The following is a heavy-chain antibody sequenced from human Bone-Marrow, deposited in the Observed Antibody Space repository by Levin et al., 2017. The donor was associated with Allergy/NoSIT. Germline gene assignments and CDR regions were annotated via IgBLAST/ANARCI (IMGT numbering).Heavy chain of an antibody. CDR3: AGVLFPGQWPQNLVSHDGMDV. J-gene: IGHJ6*02. CDR2: ISGSSNYV. CDR1: GFTFSTYS. V-gene: IGHV3-21*01. Sequence: GESLKISCAASGFTFSTYSMNWVRQAPGKGLEWLSSISGSSNYVYYADSEEGRFTISRDNAKNSLYLQMDSLRAEDTAVYYCAGVLFPGQWPQNLVSHDGMDVWGQGTTVSVSS. D-gene: IGHD6-19*01.